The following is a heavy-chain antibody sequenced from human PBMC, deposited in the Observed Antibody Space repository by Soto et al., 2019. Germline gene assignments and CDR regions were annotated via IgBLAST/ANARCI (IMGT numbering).Heavy chain of an antibody. CDR2: VGGSGDST. D-gene: IGHD2-15*01. CDR3: AKSPRGYCRGGSGYSPHYLDL. Sequence: EVQLLDSGGGLVQPGGSLRLSCAASGFTFSNYAMSWVRQAPGKGLEWVSGVGGSGDSTYYADSVKGRFTISRDNSKDTPYLQRNNLGAEDTAVYDCAKSPRGYCRGGSGYSPHYLDLWGQGTLVTVSS. V-gene: IGHV3-23*01. J-gene: IGHJ4*02. CDR1: GFTFSNYA.